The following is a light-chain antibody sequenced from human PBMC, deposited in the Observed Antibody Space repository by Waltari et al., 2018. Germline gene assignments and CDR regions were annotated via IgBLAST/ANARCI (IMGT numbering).Light chain of an antibody. CDR3: QHRSGP. Sequence: EIVLTQSPGTLSLSPGERATLSCRASQSISSSYLAWYQQKRGQAPRLLIFGASSRATGIPDRFSGSGSGTDFTLTISSLEPADFAVYYCQHRSGPFGPGTKVDFK. V-gene: IGKV3D-20*02. CDR1: QSISSSY. J-gene: IGKJ3*01. CDR2: GAS.